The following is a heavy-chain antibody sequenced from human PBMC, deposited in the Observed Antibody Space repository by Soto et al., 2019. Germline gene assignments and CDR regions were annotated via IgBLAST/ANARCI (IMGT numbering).Heavy chain of an antibody. CDR2: ISYDGSNK. D-gene: IGHD3-3*01. J-gene: IGHJ6*03. CDR3: AKNPLWSGYYPDYYYYYYMDV. Sequence: GGSLRLSCAASGFTFSSYGMHWVRQAPGKGLEWVAVISYDGSNKYYADSVKGRFTISRDNSKNTLYLQMNSLRAEDTAVYYCAKNPLWSGYYPDYYYYYYMDVWGKGTTVTVSS. CDR1: GFTFSSYG. V-gene: IGHV3-30*18.